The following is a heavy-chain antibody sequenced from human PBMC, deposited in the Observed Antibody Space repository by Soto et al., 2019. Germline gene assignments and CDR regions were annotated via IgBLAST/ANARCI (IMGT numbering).Heavy chain of an antibody. V-gene: IGHV3-21*01. Sequence: EVQLVESGGGLVKPGGSLRLSCAASGFTFSSYSMNWVRQAPGKGLEWVSSISSSSSDIYYADSVKGRFTISRDNAKNSRYLQMNRLRAEDTAVYYWARDQVAGTRYFDLWGRGTLVPVSS. CDR2: ISSSSSDI. J-gene: IGHJ2*01. CDR3: ARDQVAGTRYFDL. D-gene: IGHD6-19*01. CDR1: GFTFSSYS.